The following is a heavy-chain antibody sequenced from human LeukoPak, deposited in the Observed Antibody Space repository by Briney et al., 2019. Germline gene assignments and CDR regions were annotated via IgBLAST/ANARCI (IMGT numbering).Heavy chain of an antibody. CDR3: ARDAGWYVPAAAFDI. V-gene: IGHV3-30-3*01. D-gene: IGHD2-2*01. CDR1: GFTFRNYV. Sequence: PGGSLRLSCAASGFTFRNYVIHWVRQAPGKGLEWVAVTSSDLNVKLYADSVKGRFTISRDNAKNSLYLQMNSLRAEDTAVYYCARDAGWYVPAAAFDIWGQGTMVTVSS. CDR2: TSSDLNVK. J-gene: IGHJ3*02.